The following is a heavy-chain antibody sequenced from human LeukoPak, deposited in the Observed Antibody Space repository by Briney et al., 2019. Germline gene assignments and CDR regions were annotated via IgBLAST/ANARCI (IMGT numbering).Heavy chain of an antibody. CDR3: VRDSGYSSSWYLIDDDFDI. Sequence: SETLSLTCAVSGGSVSGYYWSWVRQFPGRRLEWIGYIHYSGRTNYNPSLKRRITLSLETSSNQISLELKSVTSADTALYYCVRDSGYSSSWYLIDDDFDIWGQGTMVIVSA. D-gene: IGHD6-13*01. J-gene: IGHJ3*02. CDR1: GGSVSGYY. CDR2: IHYSGRT. V-gene: IGHV4-59*02.